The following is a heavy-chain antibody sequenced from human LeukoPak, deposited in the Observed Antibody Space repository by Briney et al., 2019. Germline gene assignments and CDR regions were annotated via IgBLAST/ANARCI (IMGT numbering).Heavy chain of an antibody. CDR1: GFTFDDYG. Sequence: GGSLRLSCAAPGFTFDDYGVSWVRQAPGKGLEWVSGINWNGGSKGYADSVKGRFTISRDNAKNSLYLQMNSLRAEDTALYYCARDVLRFCSSTSCYASWSYWGQGTLVTVSS. J-gene: IGHJ4*02. D-gene: IGHD2-2*01. CDR2: INWNGGSK. CDR3: ARDVLRFCSSTSCYASWSY. V-gene: IGHV3-20*04.